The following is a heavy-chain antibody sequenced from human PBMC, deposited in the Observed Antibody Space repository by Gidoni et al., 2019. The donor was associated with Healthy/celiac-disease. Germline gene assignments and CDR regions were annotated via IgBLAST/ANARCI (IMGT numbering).Heavy chain of an antibody. J-gene: IGHJ4*02. CDR2: ISYDGSNK. V-gene: IGHV3-30*01. CDR3: ARGKSGSYYR. D-gene: IGHD1-26*01. Sequence: QVKLVEDGGGVGQPGRSLRLYGAASGCTFSSYAMHWVRQAPGKGLEWVAVISYDGSNKYYADSLKGRFTISRDNSKYTLYLQMNSLRAEDTAVYYCARGKSGSYYRWGQGTLVTVSS. CDR1: GCTFSSYA.